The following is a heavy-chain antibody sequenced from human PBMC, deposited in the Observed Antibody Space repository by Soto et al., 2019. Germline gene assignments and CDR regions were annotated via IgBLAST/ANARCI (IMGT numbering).Heavy chain of an antibody. V-gene: IGHV2-5*02. J-gene: IGHJ5*02. Sequence: QITLKESGPTLVKPTQTLTLTCTFSGFSLSTRAVGVGWIRQPPGKALEWLAVIFWDDDKRYSPSLKSRLTITKDTSKNQVVLTMTNMDPVDTATYYCAPRHAQQQLVSEWFEPWGQGTLVTVSS. CDR1: GFSLSTRAVG. D-gene: IGHD6-13*01. CDR3: APRHAQQQLVSEWFEP. CDR2: IFWDDDK.